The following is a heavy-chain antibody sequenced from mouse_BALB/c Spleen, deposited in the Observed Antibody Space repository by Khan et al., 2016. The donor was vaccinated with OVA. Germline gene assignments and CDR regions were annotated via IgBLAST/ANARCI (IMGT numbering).Heavy chain of an antibody. V-gene: IGHV2-6-1*01. Sequence: QVQLKESGPGLVAPSQSLSITCIISGFSLTNYGVHWVRQPPGKGLEWLVVIWNDGNTAYNSALKSRLTISKDNSKSQVFLKMNRLQTDDTAMYFCARQPYYHYNIMDYGGQGTSVTVSS. D-gene: IGHD2-10*01. CDR1: GFSLTNYG. CDR2: IWNDGNT. J-gene: IGHJ4*01. CDR3: ARQPYYHYNIMDY.